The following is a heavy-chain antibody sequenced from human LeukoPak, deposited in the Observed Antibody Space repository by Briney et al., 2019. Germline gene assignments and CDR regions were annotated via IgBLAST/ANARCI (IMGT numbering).Heavy chain of an antibody. CDR1: GFTFNSYS. V-gene: IGHV3-48*01. CDR3: ARVGPGTEKLGYYYYYMDV. D-gene: IGHD4-23*01. J-gene: IGHJ6*03. CDR2: ISGSSSTI. Sequence: GGSLRLSCAASGFTFNSYSMNWVRQAPGKGLEWVSYISGSSSTIYYADSVKGRFTNSRDNAKNSLYLQMNSLRAEDTAVYYCARVGPGTEKLGYYYYYMDVWGKGTTVTVSS.